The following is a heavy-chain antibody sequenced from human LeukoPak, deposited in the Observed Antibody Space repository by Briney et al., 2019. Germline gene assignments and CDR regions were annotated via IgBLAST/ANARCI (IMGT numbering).Heavy chain of an antibody. CDR3: AKISQSYSSSWYPTGYFDY. CDR2: ISGSGSST. J-gene: IGHJ4*02. Sequence: GGSLRLSCAASGFTFSSYAMSWVRQAPGKGLEWVSAISGSGSSTYYADSVKGRFTISRDNSKNTLSLQINSLRAEDTAVYFCAKISQSYSSSWYPTGYFDYWGQGTLVTVSS. CDR1: GFTFSSYA. V-gene: IGHV3-23*01. D-gene: IGHD6-13*01.